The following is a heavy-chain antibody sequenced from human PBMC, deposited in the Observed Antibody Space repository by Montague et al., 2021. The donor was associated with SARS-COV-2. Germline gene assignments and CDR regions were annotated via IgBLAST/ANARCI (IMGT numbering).Heavy chain of an antibody. V-gene: IGHV4-4*02. CDR3: ARRAQWLNAFDI. CDR1: GGSISSSNW. CDR2: IYHSGST. Sequence: SETLSLTCAVSGGSISSSNWCSWVRPPPGKGLEWIGEIYHSGSTNYNPSLKSRVTISVDKSKNQFSLKLSSVTAADTAVYYCARRAQWLNAFDIWGQGTMVTVSS. J-gene: IGHJ3*02. D-gene: IGHD6-19*01.